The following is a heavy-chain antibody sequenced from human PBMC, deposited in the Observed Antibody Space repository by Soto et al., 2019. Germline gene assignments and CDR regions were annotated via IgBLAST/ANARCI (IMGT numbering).Heavy chain of an antibody. CDR1: GFTFSSHS. CDR3: GGYSGDGIWS. J-gene: IGHJ5*02. D-gene: IGHD1-26*01. CDR2: ISSNGGTT. Sequence: EVQLVESGGGLVQPGGSLRLSCAASGFTFSSHSMHWVRQAPGKGLEYVSAISSNGGTTSYANSVKGRFTISRDNSKNMLYLQMGSLRAEDMAVYYCGGYSGDGIWSWGQGTLVTVSS. V-gene: IGHV3-64*01.